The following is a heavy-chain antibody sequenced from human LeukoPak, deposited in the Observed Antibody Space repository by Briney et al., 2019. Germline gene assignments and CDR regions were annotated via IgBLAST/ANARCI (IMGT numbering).Heavy chain of an antibody. J-gene: IGHJ4*02. Sequence: GGSLRLSCAASGFTCSSYSMNWVRQAPGKGLEWGSSISSSSSYIYYADSVKGRFTISRDNGKNSLYLQMNSLRAEDTAVYYCARDTIYGDSVYWGQGTLVTVSS. CDR1: GFTCSSYS. V-gene: IGHV3-21*01. D-gene: IGHD4-17*01. CDR2: ISSSSSYI. CDR3: ARDTIYGDSVY.